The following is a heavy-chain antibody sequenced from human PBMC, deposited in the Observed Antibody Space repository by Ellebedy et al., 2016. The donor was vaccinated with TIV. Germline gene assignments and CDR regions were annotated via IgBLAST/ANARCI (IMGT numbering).Heavy chain of an antibody. Sequence: SVKVSXXASGYTFTSYGISWARQAPGQGLEWMGGIIPIFGTANYAQKFQGKVTITADESTSTAYMELSSLRSEDTAVYYCARSTVVTLVFDYWGQGTLVTVSS. J-gene: IGHJ4*02. D-gene: IGHD4-23*01. CDR1: GYTFTSYG. V-gene: IGHV1-69*13. CDR2: IIPIFGTA. CDR3: ARSTVVTLVFDY.